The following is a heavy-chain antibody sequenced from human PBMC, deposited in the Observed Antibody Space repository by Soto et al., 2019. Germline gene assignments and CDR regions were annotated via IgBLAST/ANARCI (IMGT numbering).Heavy chain of an antibody. D-gene: IGHD1-26*01. CDR3: VRGGSSGPYYARMDV. J-gene: IGHJ6*02. V-gene: IGHV1-18*01. CDR2: ISPYNGNT. CDR1: GCTFTSYG. Sequence: ASVKVSCKASGCTFTSYGISWVRQAPGQGLEWMGWISPYNGNTNYAQKLQGRVTMTTDTSTSTAYMELRSLRSDDTAVYYCVRGGSSGPYYARMDVWGPGTTVTVAS.